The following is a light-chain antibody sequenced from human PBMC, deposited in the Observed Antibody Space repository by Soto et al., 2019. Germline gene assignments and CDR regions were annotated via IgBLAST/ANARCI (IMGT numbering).Light chain of an antibody. V-gene: IGLV1-47*01. CDR2: RNN. J-gene: IGLJ1*01. CDR3: CSYGSSTTYV. CDR1: SSNIGSNY. Sequence: QSVLTQPPSASGTPGQRVTISCSGSSSNIGSNYVYWYQQLPGTAPKLLIYRNNQRPSGVPDRFSGSKSGTSASLAISGLRSEDEADYYCCSYGSSTTYVFGSGTKLTVL.